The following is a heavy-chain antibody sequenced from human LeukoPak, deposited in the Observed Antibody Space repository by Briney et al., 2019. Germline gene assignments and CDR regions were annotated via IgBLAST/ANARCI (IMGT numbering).Heavy chain of an antibody. V-gene: IGHV4-39*07. J-gene: IGHJ5*02. CDR2: IYYSGST. Sequence: SETLSLTCTVSGGSISSSSYYWGWIRQPPGKGLEWIGSIYYSGSTYYNPSLKSRVTISVDTSKNQFSLKLSSVTAADTAVYYCARSSYYYGSGSYYMDNWFDPWGQGTLVTVSS. CDR1: GGSISSSSYY. D-gene: IGHD3-10*01. CDR3: ARSSYYYGSGSYYMDNWFDP.